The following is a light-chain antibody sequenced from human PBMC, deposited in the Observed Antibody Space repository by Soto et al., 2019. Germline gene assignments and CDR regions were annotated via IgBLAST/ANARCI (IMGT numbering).Light chain of an antibody. CDR1: QSVRSY. V-gene: IGKV3-15*01. Sequence: DIVLTQSPATLSLSPGERATLSCRASQSVRSYLAWYQQKPGQPPRLLIYGASTRATGVPGRFIGSGSGTEFTLTISSIKSEDFAVYYCQQYNDWWTFGQGTKVDI. CDR3: QQYNDWWT. J-gene: IGKJ1*01. CDR2: GAS.